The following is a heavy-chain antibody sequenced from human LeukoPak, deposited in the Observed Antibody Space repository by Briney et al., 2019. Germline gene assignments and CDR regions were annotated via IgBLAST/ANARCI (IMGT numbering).Heavy chain of an antibody. V-gene: IGHV1-69*04. CDR2: IIPILGIA. CDR1: GGTFINYA. J-gene: IGHJ4*02. CDR3: ASGYGDYARYFDY. Sequence: SSVTVSCKASGGTFINYAISWVRQAPGQGLEWMGRIIPILGIANYAQKFQGRVTITADKSTSTAYMELSSLRSEDTAVYYCASGYGDYARYFDYWGQGTLVTVSS. D-gene: IGHD4-17*01.